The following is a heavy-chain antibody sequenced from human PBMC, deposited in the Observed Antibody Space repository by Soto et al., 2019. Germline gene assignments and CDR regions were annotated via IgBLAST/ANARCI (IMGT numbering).Heavy chain of an antibody. Sequence: SGPTLVNPTQTLTLTCTFSGFSLTDFGMCVSWIRQSPGKALEWLALIDWDDDKYYTTSLKTRLTISKDTSENQVVLTMTNMDPADTATYFCARIDRLCNDDRGYSHAFDVWGQGTLVTVSS. CDR2: IDWDDDK. CDR1: GFSLTDFGMC. V-gene: IGHV2-70*01. CDR3: ARIDRLCNDDRGYSHAFDV. J-gene: IGHJ3*01. D-gene: IGHD3-22*01.